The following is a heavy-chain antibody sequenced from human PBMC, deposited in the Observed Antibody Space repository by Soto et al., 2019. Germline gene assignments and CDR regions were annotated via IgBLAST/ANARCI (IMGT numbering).Heavy chain of an antibody. D-gene: IGHD6-13*01. CDR1: GFTFSSYA. V-gene: IGHV3-64D*06. Sequence: GGSLRLSCSASGFTFSSYAMHWVRQAPGKGLEYVSAISSNGGSTYYADSVKGRFTISRDNSKNTLYLQMSSLRAEDTAVYYRVKGPGYSSSWHQKFVSWGQGTLVTVSS. J-gene: IGHJ5*02. CDR3: VKGPGYSSSWHQKFVS. CDR2: ISSNGGST.